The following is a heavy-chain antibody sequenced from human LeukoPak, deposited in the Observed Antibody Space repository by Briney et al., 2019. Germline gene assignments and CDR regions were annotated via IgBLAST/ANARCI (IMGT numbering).Heavy chain of an antibody. Sequence: SETLSLTCTVSGDSISSYYWSWIRQPPGKGLEWIGYIYSSGSTKYNPSLKSRVTISVDTSKNQFSLKVSSVTAADTAVYYCARRKLLSTPDAFDIWGQGTMVTVSS. J-gene: IGHJ3*02. CDR1: GDSISSYY. V-gene: IGHV4-4*08. CDR3: ARRKLLSTPDAFDI. CDR2: IYSSGST. D-gene: IGHD3-16*02.